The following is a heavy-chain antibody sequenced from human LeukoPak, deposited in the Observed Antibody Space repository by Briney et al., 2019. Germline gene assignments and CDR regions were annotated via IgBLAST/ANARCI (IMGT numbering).Heavy chain of an antibody. V-gene: IGHV1-69*13. Sequence: GASVKVSCKASGGTFSSYAISWVRQAPGQGLEWMGGIIPIFGTANYAQKFQGRVTITADESTSTAYMELSSLRSEDTAVYYCARPQNYYYYMDVWGKGTTVTASS. CDR3: ARPQNYYYYMDV. CDR2: IIPIFGTA. CDR1: GGTFSSYA. J-gene: IGHJ6*03.